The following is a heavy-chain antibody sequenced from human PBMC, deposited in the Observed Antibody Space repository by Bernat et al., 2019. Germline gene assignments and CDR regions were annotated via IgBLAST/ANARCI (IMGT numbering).Heavy chain of an antibody. V-gene: IGHV3-74*01. Sequence: EVQLVESGGGLVQPGGSLRLSCAASGFTFSSYWMHWVRQAPGKGLVWVSRINSDGSSTSYADSVKGRFTISRDNAKNTLYLQVNGLRAEDAAVYYCARPVEMAAISFDYWGRGTLVTVSS. D-gene: IGHD5-24*01. CDR1: GFTFSSYW. CDR3: ARPVEMAAISFDY. J-gene: IGHJ4*02. CDR2: INSDGSST.